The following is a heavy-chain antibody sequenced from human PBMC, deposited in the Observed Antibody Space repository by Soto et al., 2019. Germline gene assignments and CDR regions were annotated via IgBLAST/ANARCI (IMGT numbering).Heavy chain of an antibody. CDR2: IYAGGST. CDR3: ARERDPPGYLLAY. D-gene: IGHD3-9*01. Sequence: EVQLVESGGGLIQPGGSLRLSCAVSGFTVSSNYMTWVRQAPGKGLEWVSLIYAGGSTYYADSVKGRFTISSDHSKNTLYLQMNNLRAEDTAVYYCARERDPPGYLLAYWGQGTLVTVSS. J-gene: IGHJ4*02. CDR1: GFTVSSNY. V-gene: IGHV3-53*01.